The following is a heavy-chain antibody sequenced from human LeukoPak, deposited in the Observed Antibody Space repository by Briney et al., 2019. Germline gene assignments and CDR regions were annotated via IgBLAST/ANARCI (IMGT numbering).Heavy chain of an antibody. CDR1: GYSFTSYW. V-gene: IGHV5-51*01. CDR3: ARSSMVRGVVPWFDP. J-gene: IGHJ5*02. D-gene: IGHD3-10*01. CDR2: IYPGDSDT. Sequence: GESLKISCKGSGYSFTSYWIGWVRQMPGKGLEWMGIIYPGDSDTRYSPSFQGQVTISADKSISTAYLQRSSLKASDTAMYYCARSSMVRGVVPWFDPWGQGTLVTVSS.